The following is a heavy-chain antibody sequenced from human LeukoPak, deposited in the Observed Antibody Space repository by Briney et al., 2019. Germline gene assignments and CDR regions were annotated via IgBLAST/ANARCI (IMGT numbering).Heavy chain of an antibody. Sequence: GGSLRHSCAASGFTFSSYAMSWVRHAPGKRLVWVSAITGSGGSTYSADSVKGRFTISRDNSKNTLYLQMNSLRAEDAAVYYCAKDGMYYYGSGTPTAFDIWGQGTMVTVSS. V-gene: IGHV3-23*01. D-gene: IGHD3-10*01. CDR2: ITGSGGST. CDR1: GFTFSSYA. J-gene: IGHJ3*02. CDR3: AKDGMYYYGSGTPTAFDI.